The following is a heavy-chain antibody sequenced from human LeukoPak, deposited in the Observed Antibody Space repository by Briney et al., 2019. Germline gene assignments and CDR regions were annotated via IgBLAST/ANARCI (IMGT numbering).Heavy chain of an antibody. D-gene: IGHD3-16*02. V-gene: IGHV3-7*01. CDR3: ARFGDYVWGSYRYTGVDYYYYYMDV. CDR2: IKQDGSEK. Sequence: AGSLRLSCAASGFTFSSYWMSWVRQAPGKGLEWVANIKQDGSEKYYVDSVKGRFTISRDNAKNSLYLQMNSLRAEDTAVYYCARFGDYVWGSYRYTGVDYYYYYMDVWGKGTTVTISS. J-gene: IGHJ6*03. CDR1: GFTFSSYW.